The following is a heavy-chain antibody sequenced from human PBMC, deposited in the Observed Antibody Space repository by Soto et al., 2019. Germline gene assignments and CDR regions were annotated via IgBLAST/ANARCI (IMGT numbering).Heavy chain of an antibody. V-gene: IGHV3-23*01. D-gene: IGHD2-8*01. J-gene: IGHJ3*02. CDR1: GFICSSYD. Sequence: PGGSLRLSRAASGFICSSYDMSWVRQAPGKGLEWVSTILVDGRTFYVDSVKGRFTISRDSSQNTVFLQVNSLSAGDTALYYCAKETASGVGGFDICGQGTMVPAS. CDR2: ILVDGRT. CDR3: AKETASGVGGFDI.